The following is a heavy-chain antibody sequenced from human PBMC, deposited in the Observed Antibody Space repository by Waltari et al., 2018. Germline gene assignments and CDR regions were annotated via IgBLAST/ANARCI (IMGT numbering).Heavy chain of an antibody. V-gene: IGHV1-2*02. D-gene: IGHD6-6*01. CDR2: SNPNMGGT. CDR1: GYTFTGYY. CDR3: ARVGSIAARRRNWFDP. Sequence: QVQLVQSGAEVKKPGASVKVSCKASGYTFTGYYMHWVRQAPGQGLEWMGWSNPNMGGTNYAQKFQGRVTMTRDTSISTAYRELSRLRSDDTAVYYCARVGSIAARRRNWFDPWGQGTLVTVSS. J-gene: IGHJ5*02.